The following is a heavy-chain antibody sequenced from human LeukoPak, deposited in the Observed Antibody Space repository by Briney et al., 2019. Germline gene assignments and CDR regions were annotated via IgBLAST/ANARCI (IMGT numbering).Heavy chain of an antibody. J-gene: IGHJ1*01. CDR3: AAVSYYYDSSGYQGYFQQ. Sequence: ASVQVSCKVSGYTLTELSLHWVRQPPGKGLEWMGGIHPEDGETIYAQRFQGRVTMTEDTSTDTGYMELSSLKSEDTAVYYCAAVSYYYDSSGYQGYFQQWGQGTRVTVST. D-gene: IGHD3-22*01. V-gene: IGHV1-24*01. CDR1: GYTLTELS. CDR2: IHPEDGET.